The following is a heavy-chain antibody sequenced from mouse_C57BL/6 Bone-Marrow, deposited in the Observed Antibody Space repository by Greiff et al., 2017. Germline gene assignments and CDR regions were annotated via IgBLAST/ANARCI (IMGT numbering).Heavy chain of an antibody. Sequence: QVQLQQSGPELVKPGASVKISCKASGYAFSSSWMNWVKQRPGKGLEWIGRIYPGDGDTNYNGKFKGKATLTADKSSSTAYMQLSSLTSEDSAVYFCARGKVYYYSYWGQGTTLTVSS. CDR1: GYAFSSSW. J-gene: IGHJ2*01. D-gene: IGHD1-1*01. V-gene: IGHV1-82*01. CDR2: IYPGDGDT. CDR3: ARGKVYYYSY.